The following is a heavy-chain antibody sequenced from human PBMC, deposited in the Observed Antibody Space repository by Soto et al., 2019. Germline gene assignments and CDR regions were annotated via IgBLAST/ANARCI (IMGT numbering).Heavy chain of an antibody. D-gene: IGHD2-8*01. J-gene: IGHJ4*02. Sequence: GSLRLSCTASEFTFSDYWMHWVRQAPGKGLVWVSRINYDGSSITYADSVKGRFTISRDNAKNTLYLQMDSLRAEDTSVYYCARGGEVTNGFFYWGQGTLVTVSS. V-gene: IGHV3-74*01. CDR3: ARGGEVTNGFFY. CDR2: INYDGSSI. CDR1: EFTFSDYW.